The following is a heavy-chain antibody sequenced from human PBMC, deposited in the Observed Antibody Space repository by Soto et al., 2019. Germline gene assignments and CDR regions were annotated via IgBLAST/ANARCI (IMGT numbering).Heavy chain of an antibody. J-gene: IGHJ6*02. D-gene: IGHD3-16*01. CDR3: ARGGDYYHYYGMDV. CDR2: IIPIFGTA. V-gene: IGHV1-69*13. Sequence: ASVKVSCKASGGTFSSYAISWVRQAPGQGLEWMGGIIPIFGTANYAQKFQGRVTITADESTSTAYMELSSLRSEDTAVYYCARGGDYYHYYGMDVWGQGTTVTVSS. CDR1: GGTFSSYA.